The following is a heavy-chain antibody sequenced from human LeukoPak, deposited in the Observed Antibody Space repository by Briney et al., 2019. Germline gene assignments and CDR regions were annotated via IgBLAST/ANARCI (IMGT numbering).Heavy chain of an antibody. Sequence: GGSLRLTCAASGFTFSSYSMNWVRQAPGKGLEWVSSTSSSSSYIYYADSVKGRFTISRDNAKNSLYLQMNSLRAEDTAVYYCARGVSSYYDSTFRDARSGGTDYWGQGTLVTVSS. CDR2: TSSSSSYI. V-gene: IGHV3-21*01. D-gene: IGHD3-22*01. CDR1: GFTFSSYS. J-gene: IGHJ4*02. CDR3: ARGVSSYYDSTFRDARSGGTDY.